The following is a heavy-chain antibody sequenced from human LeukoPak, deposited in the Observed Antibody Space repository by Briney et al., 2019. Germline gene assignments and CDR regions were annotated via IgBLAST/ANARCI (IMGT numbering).Heavy chain of an antibody. CDR3: ARDRRGAVAGTRGSYYYGMDV. J-gene: IGHJ6*02. D-gene: IGHD6-19*01. V-gene: IGHV6-1*01. Sequence: SQTLSLTCAISGDSVSSNSAAWNRIRQSPSRGLEWLGRTYYRSKWYNDYAVSVKSRITINPDTSKNQFSLQLNSVTPEDTAVYYCARDRRGAVAGTRGSYYYGMDVWGQGTTVTVSS. CDR2: TYYRSKWYN. CDR1: GDSVSSNSAA.